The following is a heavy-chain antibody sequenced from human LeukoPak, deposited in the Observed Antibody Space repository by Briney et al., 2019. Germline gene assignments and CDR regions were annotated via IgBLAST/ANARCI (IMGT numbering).Heavy chain of an antibody. CDR3: ARSVVVRGVISGLFDY. J-gene: IGHJ4*02. Sequence: SETLSLTCTVSGGSISSSSYYWGWIRQPPGKGLEWIGSIYYSGSTYYNPSLKSRVTISVDTSKNQFSLKLSSVTAADTAVYYCARSVVVRGVISGLFDYWGQGTLVTVSS. CDR2: IYYSGST. CDR1: GGSISSSSYY. D-gene: IGHD3-10*01. V-gene: IGHV4-39*07.